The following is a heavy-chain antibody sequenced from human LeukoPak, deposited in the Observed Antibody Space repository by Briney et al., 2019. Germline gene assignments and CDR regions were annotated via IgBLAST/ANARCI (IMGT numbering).Heavy chain of an antibody. V-gene: IGHV1-69*04. Sequence: SVKVSCKASGGTFSSYALSWVRQAPGQGLEWMGRIIPILGISNYAQKFHGRVTITAAKSTSTAYMGVSRQRSGETAVYYSAALRYFDWLSPIGDDAFDNWGQGTMVTVSS. CDR3: AALRYFDWLSPIGDDAFDN. CDR1: GGTFSSYA. CDR2: IIPILGIS. D-gene: IGHD3-9*01. J-gene: IGHJ3*02.